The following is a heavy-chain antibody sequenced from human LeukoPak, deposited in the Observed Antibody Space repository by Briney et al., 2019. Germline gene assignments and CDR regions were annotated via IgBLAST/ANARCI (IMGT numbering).Heavy chain of an antibody. CDR2: IIPILGIA. V-gene: IGHV1-69*04. CDR3: ARDHYYDSSGYYYSY. D-gene: IGHD3-22*01. Sequence: GASVKVSCKASGGTFSSYAISWVRQAPGQGLEWMGRIIPILGIANYAQKFQGRVTITADKSTSTAYMELSSLRSEDTAVYYCARDHYYDSSGYYYSYWGQATLVTVSS. J-gene: IGHJ4*02. CDR1: GGTFSSYA.